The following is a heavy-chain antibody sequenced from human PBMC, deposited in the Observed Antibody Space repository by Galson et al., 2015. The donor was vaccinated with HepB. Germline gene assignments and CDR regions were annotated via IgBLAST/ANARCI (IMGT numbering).Heavy chain of an antibody. CDR2: TNGYGDSV. CDR3: AKGGDGYPPDAFDI. J-gene: IGHJ3*02. V-gene: IGHV3-23*01. Sequence: SLRLSCAASGFTFSSYAMTWVRQAPGEGLEWVSSTNGYGDSVYYADSVKGRFTISRDNSKNTLFLQMNSLRAEDTAVYYCAKGGDGYPPDAFDIWGQGTMVTVSS. D-gene: IGHD5-24*01. CDR1: GFTFSSYA.